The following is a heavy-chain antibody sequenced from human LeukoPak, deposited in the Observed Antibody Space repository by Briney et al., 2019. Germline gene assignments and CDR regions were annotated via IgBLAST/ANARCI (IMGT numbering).Heavy chain of an antibody. J-gene: IGHJ5*02. CDR2: IYYSGST. CDR1: GGSISSYY. V-gene: IGHV4-59*01. D-gene: IGHD3-22*01. CDR3: ARGHYYDSSGYYSYWFDP. Sequence: PSETLSLTCTVSGGSISSYYWSWIRQPPGKGLEWIGYIYYSGSTNYNPSLKSRVTISVDTSKNQFSLKLSSVPAADTAVYYCARGHYYDSSGYYSYWFDPWGQGTLVTVSS.